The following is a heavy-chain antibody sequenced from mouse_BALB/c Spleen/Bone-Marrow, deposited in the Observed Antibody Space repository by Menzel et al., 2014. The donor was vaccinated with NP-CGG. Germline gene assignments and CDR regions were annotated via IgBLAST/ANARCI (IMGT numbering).Heavy chain of an antibody. CDR3: ARRGYYGNYYYAMDY. J-gene: IGHJ4*01. CDR2: IDPANGNT. D-gene: IGHD2-1*01. V-gene: IGHV14-3*02. CDR1: GFNIKDTY. Sequence: VQLQQSGAELVKPGASVKLSCTASGFNIKDTYMHWVKQRPEHGLEWIGRIDPANGNTKYDPKFQGKATITADTSSNTAYLQLSSLTSEDTAVYYCARRGYYGNYYYAMDYWGQGTSVTVSS.